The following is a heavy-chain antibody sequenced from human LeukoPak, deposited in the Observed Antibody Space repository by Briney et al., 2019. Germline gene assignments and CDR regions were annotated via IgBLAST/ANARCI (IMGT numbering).Heavy chain of an antibody. Sequence: ASVKVSCKASGYTFTNYGISWVRQAPGQGLEWMGWISAYSGNTNYAQKLQGRVTMTTDTSTSTAYMELRSLRSDDTAVYYCAREGYYYGSGRLYDYWGQGTLVTVSS. J-gene: IGHJ4*02. CDR3: AREGYYYGSGRLYDY. CDR1: GYTFTNYG. D-gene: IGHD3-10*01. V-gene: IGHV1-18*01. CDR2: ISAYSGNT.